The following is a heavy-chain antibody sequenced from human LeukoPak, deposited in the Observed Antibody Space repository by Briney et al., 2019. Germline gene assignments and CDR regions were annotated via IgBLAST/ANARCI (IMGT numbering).Heavy chain of an antibody. D-gene: IGHD3-10*02. J-gene: IGHJ5*02. Sequence: GESLKISCKGSGYSFTSYWIGWVRQMPGKGLEWMGIIYPGDSDTRYSPSFQGQVTISADKSISTAYLQWSSLKASDTAMYYCARPFVRGVIITGWFDPWGQGTLVTVSS. CDR2: IYPGDSDT. V-gene: IGHV5-51*01. CDR1: GYSFTSYW. CDR3: ARPFVRGVIITGWFDP.